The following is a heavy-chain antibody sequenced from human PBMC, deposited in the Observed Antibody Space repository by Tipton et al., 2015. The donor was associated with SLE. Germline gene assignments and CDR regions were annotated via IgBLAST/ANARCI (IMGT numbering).Heavy chain of an antibody. D-gene: IGHD6-19*01. J-gene: IGHJ3*02. V-gene: IGHV4-59*01. CDR2: IYYSGST. CDR3: ARSRGSSGRGDAFDI. Sequence: TLSLTCTVSGGSISSYYWSWIRQPPGKGLEWIGYIYYSGSTNYNPSLKSRVTISVDTSKNQFSLKLGSVAAADTAVYYCARSRGSSGRGDAFDIWGQGTMVTVSS. CDR1: GGSISSYY.